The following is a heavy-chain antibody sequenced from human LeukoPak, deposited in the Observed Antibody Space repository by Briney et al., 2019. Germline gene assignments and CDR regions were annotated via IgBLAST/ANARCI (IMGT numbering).Heavy chain of an antibody. V-gene: IGHV4-59*01. CDR2: IYYSGST. CDR1: GGSISSYY. D-gene: IGHD2-21*02. J-gene: IGHJ5*02. CDR3: AXXXXXXTXKRXVTIXXFDP. Sequence: PSETLSLTCTVSGGSISSYYWSWIRQPPGKGLEWIGYIYYSGSTNYNPSLKSRVTISVDTSKNQFSLKLSSVTAADTAVYYCAXXXXXXTXKRXVTIXXFDPWGXGTLVTVSS.